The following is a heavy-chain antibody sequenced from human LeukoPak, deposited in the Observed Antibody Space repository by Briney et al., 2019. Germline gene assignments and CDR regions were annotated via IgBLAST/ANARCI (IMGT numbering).Heavy chain of an antibody. Sequence: SETLSLTCTVSGGSISSGGYYWSWIRQHPGKGLEWIGYIYYSGSTNYNPSLKSRVTISVDKSKNQFSLKLSSVTAADTAVYYCARLGIDVDIVATIKTDYYYYGMDVWGQGTTVTVSS. CDR1: GGSISSGGYY. D-gene: IGHD5-12*01. CDR3: ARLGIDVDIVATIKTDYYYYGMDV. J-gene: IGHJ6*02. V-gene: IGHV4-31*03. CDR2: IYYSGST.